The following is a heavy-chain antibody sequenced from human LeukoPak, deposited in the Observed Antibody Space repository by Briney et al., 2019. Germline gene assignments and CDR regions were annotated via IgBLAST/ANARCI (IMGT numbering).Heavy chain of an antibody. CDR1: GFTFSSSA. Sequence: GGSLRLSCAASGFTFSSSAMSWVRQAPGKGLEWVSAISGSGGSTYYADSVKGRFTISRDNSKNTLYLQMNSLRAEDTAVYYCAKDSLPYYDFWSGYNIPLGYWGQGTLVTVSS. D-gene: IGHD3-3*01. J-gene: IGHJ4*02. CDR2: ISGSGGST. V-gene: IGHV3-23*01. CDR3: AKDSLPYYDFWSGYNIPLGY.